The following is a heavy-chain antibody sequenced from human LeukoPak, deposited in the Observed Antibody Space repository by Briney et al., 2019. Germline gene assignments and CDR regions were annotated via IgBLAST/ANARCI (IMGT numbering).Heavy chain of an antibody. CDR3: ARVAFRGYYFDY. V-gene: IGHV4-39*01. Sequence: SETLSLTCTVSGGSISSYYWGWIRQPPGKGLEWIGSIYYSGSTYYNPSLKSRVTISVDTSKNQFSLKLSSVTAADTAVYYCARVAFRGYYFDYWGQGTLVTVSS. J-gene: IGHJ4*02. CDR1: GGSISSYY. CDR2: IYYSGST.